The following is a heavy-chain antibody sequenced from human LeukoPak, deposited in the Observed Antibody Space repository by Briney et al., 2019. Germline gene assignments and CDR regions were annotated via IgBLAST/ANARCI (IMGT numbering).Heavy chain of an antibody. Sequence: QTGGSLRLSCAAAGFTFSSYAMSWVRQAPRKRLEWVSAISGTGGGTYYADSVKGRFTISRDNSKNTLYLQMNSLRAEDTAVYNCAKKAGNYYCYYYIDVWGKGTTVSVSS. CDR1: GFTFSSYA. J-gene: IGHJ6*03. V-gene: IGHV3-23*01. CDR2: ISGTGGGT. CDR3: AKKAGNYYCYYYIDV.